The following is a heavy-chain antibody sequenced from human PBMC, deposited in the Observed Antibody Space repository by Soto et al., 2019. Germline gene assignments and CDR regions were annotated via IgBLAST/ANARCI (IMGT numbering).Heavy chain of an antibody. J-gene: IGHJ3*02. D-gene: IGHD3-3*01. V-gene: IGHV4-59*01. CDR3: ARAPVGFGVVYSVGAFDI. Sequence: PSETLSLTCTVSGGSIRSYYWSWIRQPPGKGLEWIGYIYYSGSTNYNPSLKSRVTISVXXXXXXFXLXLXXXPAAXTAVYYCARAPVGFGVVYSVGAFDIWGQGTVVT. CDR1: GGSIRSYY. CDR2: IYYSGST.